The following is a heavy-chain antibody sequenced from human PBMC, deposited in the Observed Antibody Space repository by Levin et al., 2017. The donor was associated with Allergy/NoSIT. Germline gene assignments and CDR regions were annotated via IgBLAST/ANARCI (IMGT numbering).Heavy chain of an antibody. CDR2: INYRGVT. V-gene: IGHV4-61*01. CDR1: GGSVSSGTYY. D-gene: IGHD5/OR15-5a*01. Sequence: RSQTLSLPCRVSGGSVSSGTYYWSWIRRPPGKGLEWIGYINYRGVTKYNPSLKSRVTISVDTSKNEFSLKVTSVTAADTAVYYCARNRIIVSGGNDYYYGMDVWGQGTTVTVSS. J-gene: IGHJ6*02. CDR3: ARNRIIVSGGNDYYYGMDV.